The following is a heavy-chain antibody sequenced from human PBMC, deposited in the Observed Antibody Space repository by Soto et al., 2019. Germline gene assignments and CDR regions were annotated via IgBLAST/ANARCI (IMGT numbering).Heavy chain of an antibody. Sequence: EVQLLESGGGLVQPGGSLRLSCGASGFTFSDNAMTWVRQAPGNGLEWVSSISDGGDSTYYADSVKGRFAVSRDNSKNTLFLHMNSLGAEDTAVYYCAKSLSTAVNYGLDVWGQGTSVTVSS. D-gene: IGHD2-2*01. CDR1: GFTFSDNA. CDR2: ISDGGDST. V-gene: IGHV3-23*01. CDR3: AKSLSTAVNYGLDV. J-gene: IGHJ6*02.